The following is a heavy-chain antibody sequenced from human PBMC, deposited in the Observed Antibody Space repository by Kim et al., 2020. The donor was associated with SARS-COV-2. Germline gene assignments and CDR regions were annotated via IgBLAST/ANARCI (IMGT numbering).Heavy chain of an antibody. V-gene: IGHV1-69*13. Sequence: SVKVSCKASGGTFSSYAISWVRQAPGQGLEWMGGIIPIFGTANYAQKFQGRVTITADESTSTAYMELSSLRSEDTAVYYCARDQKLSSSWYGSNNWFDPWGQGTLVTVSS. CDR3: ARDQKLSSSWYGSNNWFDP. CDR2: IIPIFGTA. D-gene: IGHD6-13*01. J-gene: IGHJ5*02. CDR1: GGTFSSYA.